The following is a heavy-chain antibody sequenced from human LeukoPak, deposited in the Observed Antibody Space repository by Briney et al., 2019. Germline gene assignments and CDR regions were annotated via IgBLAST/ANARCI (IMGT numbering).Heavy chain of an antibody. CDR1: GFTFSSYA. D-gene: IGHD3-22*01. Sequence: GGSLRLSCAASGFTFSSYAMSWVRQAPGKGLEWVSAISGSGGSTYYADSVKGRFTISRDNSKNTLYLQMNSLRAEDTAVYYCAKTQTYYYDSSGYYYPMAYWGQGTLVTLSS. V-gene: IGHV3-23*01. CDR2: ISGSGGST. J-gene: IGHJ4*02. CDR3: AKTQTYYYDSSGYYYPMAY.